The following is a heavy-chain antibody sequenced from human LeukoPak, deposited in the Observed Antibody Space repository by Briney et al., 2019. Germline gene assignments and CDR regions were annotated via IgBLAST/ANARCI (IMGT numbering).Heavy chain of an antibody. J-gene: IGHJ4*02. D-gene: IGHD3-22*01. CDR1: GGSISSGNSY. Sequence: SQTLSLTCSVSGGSISSGNSYWSWIRQSPGKGLEWLGYFYHTGTTQYSPSFQSRLTITADRSKNQFSLRLSSVTAADTAVYYCARSGDYYDSSGEFDYWGQGTRVTVSS. CDR2: FYHTGTT. CDR3: ARSGDYYDSSGEFDY. V-gene: IGHV4-30-4*01.